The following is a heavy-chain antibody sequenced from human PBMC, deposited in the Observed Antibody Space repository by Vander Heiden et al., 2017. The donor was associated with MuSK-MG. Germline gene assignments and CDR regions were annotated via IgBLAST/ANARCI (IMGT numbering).Heavy chain of an antibody. D-gene: IGHD6-19*01. V-gene: IGHV3-66*01. CDR1: GFTVSSNY. CDR3: ARDRGAGYYYFDY. Sequence: EVQLVESGGGLVQPGGSMRLSCSASGFTVSSNYMSWVRQAPGKGREWVSVIYSGGRTYYADAVKGRFTISRDNSKNTMYLQMKRMRAEDTAVYYYARDRGAGYYYFDYWGQGTMVTVSS. J-gene: IGHJ4*02. CDR2: IYSGGRT.